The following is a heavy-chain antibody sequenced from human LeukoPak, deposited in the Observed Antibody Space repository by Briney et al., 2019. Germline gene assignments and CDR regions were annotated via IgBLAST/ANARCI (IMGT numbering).Heavy chain of an antibody. CDR3: AREQDYCSSTSSYTGIDP. V-gene: IGHV1-2*02. J-gene: IGHJ5*02. Sequence: APVKVSCKASGYTFTGYYMHWVRQAPGQGLEWMGWINPNSGGTNYAQKFQGRVTMTRDTSISTAYMELSRLRSDDTAVYYCAREQDYCSSTSSYTGIDPWGQGTLVTVSS. D-gene: IGHD2-2*02. CDR1: GYTFTGYY. CDR2: INPNSGGT.